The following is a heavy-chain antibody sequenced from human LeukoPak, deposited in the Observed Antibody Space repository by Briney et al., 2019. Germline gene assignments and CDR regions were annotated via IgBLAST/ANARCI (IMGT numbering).Heavy chain of an antibody. J-gene: IGHJ4*02. D-gene: IGHD3-10*01. CDR2: IYYSVST. Sequence: KPSETLSLTCSVSGGSISSSSYYWGWIRQSPGKGLEWIGRIYYSVSTYYNPSLKSRVTISVDTSNQVSLKLSSVTAADTAVYYCARHGRPDYGLGFYDYWGQGTLVTVSS. V-gene: IGHV4-39*01. CDR3: ARHGRPDYGLGFYDY. CDR1: GGSISSSSYY.